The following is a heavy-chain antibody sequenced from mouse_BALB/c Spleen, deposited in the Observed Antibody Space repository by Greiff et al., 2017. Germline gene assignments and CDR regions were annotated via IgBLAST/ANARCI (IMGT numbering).Heavy chain of an antibody. J-gene: IGHJ4*01. CDR2: IWGDGST. CDR3: ARAHYYGSSPYAMDY. D-gene: IGHD1-1*01. CDR1: GFSLTGYG. Sequence: VKLMESGPGLVAPSQSLSITCTVSGFSLTGYGVNWVRQPPGKGLEWLGMIWGDGSTDYNSALKSRLSISKDNSKSQVFLKMNSLQTDDTARYYCARAHYYGSSPYAMDYWGQGTSVTVSS. V-gene: IGHV2-6-7*01.